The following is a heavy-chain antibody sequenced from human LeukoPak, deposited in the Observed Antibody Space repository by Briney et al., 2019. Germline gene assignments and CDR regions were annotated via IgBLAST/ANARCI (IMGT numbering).Heavy chain of an antibody. CDR3: AKDRTYDYGTYDAFDI. CDR2: ISYDGSNK. V-gene: IGHV3-30*18. D-gene: IGHD4-17*01. Sequence: GRSLRLSCAASGFTFDSYGMHWVRQAPGKGLEWVAVISYDGSNKYYVDSVKGRFTISRDNSKNTLYLQMDSLRPEDTAVYYCAKDRTYDYGTYDAFDIWGPGTMVTVSS. J-gene: IGHJ3*02. CDR1: GFTFDSYG.